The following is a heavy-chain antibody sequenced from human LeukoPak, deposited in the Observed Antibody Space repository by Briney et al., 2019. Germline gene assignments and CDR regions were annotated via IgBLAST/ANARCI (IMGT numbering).Heavy chain of an antibody. CDR1: GFIFSNYG. CDR3: AKDFATTGRYPHGSAST. Sequence: GGSLRLSCASSGFIFSNYGMQWVRQAPGKGLEWVTFIRFDGSNKFYADSVEGRFTISRDNPKNTLYLQMNSLRADDTAVYYCAKDFATTGRYPHGSASTWGQGTLVTVSS. D-gene: IGHD3-10*01. V-gene: IGHV3-30*02. J-gene: IGHJ4*02. CDR2: IRFDGSNK.